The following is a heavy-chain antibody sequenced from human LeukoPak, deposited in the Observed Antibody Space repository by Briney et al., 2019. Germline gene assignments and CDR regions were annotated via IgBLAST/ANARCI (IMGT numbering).Heavy chain of an antibody. CDR3: ARDFSREAFDI. CDR1: GFTFSSYW. CDR2: INSDGSRK. D-gene: IGHD3-3*01. V-gene: IGHV3-74*01. J-gene: IGHJ3*02. Sequence: GGSPRLSCAASGFTFSSYWMHWVRQAPGKGLEWVSRINSDGSRKTYADSVKGRFTISRDNTKNTRYLQMNSLRAEDTVVYYCARDFSREAFDICGQGTIVTASA.